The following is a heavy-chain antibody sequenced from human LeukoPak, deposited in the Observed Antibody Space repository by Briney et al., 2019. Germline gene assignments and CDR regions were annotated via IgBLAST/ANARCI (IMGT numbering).Heavy chain of an antibody. V-gene: IGHV3-53*01. Sequence: GGSLRLSCAASGFTVNSKYMSWVRQAPGTGLEWVSVVYSGGQTYYADSVKGRFTISRDISKNTPYLQMSSLRADDTAVYYCARDSGSYYHLGYWGQGTLVTVSS. CDR3: ARDSGSYYHLGY. J-gene: IGHJ4*02. CDR2: VYSGGQT. CDR1: GFTVNSKY. D-gene: IGHD1-26*01.